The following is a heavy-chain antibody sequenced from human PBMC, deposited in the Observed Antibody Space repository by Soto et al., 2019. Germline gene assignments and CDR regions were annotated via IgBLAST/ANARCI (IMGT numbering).Heavy chain of an antibody. CDR1: GFSLSTGGVG. D-gene: IGHD2-21*02. J-gene: IGHJ6*02. CDR3: AHSRCGGDCLRSYSSHYYYGMDV. V-gene: IGHV2-5*02. CDR2: IYWDDDK. Sequence: QITLKESGPTLVKPTQTLTLTCTFSGFSLSTGGVGVGWIRQPPGKALEWLALIYWDDDKRYSPSLKSRLTVTKDTSKNQVVLTMTNMDPVDPATYYCAHSRCGGDCLRSYSSHYYYGMDVWGQGTTVTVSS.